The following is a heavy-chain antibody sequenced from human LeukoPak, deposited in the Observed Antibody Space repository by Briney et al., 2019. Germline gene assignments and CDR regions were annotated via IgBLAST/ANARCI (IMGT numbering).Heavy chain of an antibody. CDR3: ARDHQWSFDS. V-gene: IGHV3-48*02. CDR2: IGWSDSAI. Sequence: GGSLRLSCAASGFTFSTYTMNWVRQAPGKGLEWISYIGWSDSAIFYADSVKGRFSISRDSAKNSLFLQMNSLSDEDTAVYYCARDHQWSFDSWGQGTLVTVSS. D-gene: IGHD2-15*01. CDR1: GFTFSTYT. J-gene: IGHJ4*02.